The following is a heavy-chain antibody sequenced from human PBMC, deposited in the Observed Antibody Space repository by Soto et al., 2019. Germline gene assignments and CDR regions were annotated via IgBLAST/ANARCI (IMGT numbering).Heavy chain of an antibody. V-gene: IGHV5-51*07. Sequence: RGESLKISCQASGYSFTTYWIAWVHQTPGRGLEWMGIIYPGDSEIKYSPSFDGQVTFSVDKSTSTAYLQWIGLKTSDNGMYFCARRPAGNSLAPFDFRGQGSLVPVSS. D-gene: IGHD2-21*01. CDR1: GYSFTTYW. J-gene: IGHJ4*02. CDR3: ARRPAGNSLAPFDF. CDR2: IYPGDSEI.